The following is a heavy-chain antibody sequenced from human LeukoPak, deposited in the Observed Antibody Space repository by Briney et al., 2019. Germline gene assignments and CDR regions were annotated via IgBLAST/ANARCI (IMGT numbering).Heavy chain of an antibody. D-gene: IGHD1-14*01. V-gene: IGHV3-23*01. CDR2: IYGSGGAS. Sequence: GGSLRLSCAASGFTFSTYTMNWVRQAPGKGLEWVSGIYGSGGASFYADSVKGRFTISRDNSQNTVFLQMDSLRDEDTALYYCAKDLRKDGIWAIDYWGQGTLVTVSS. CDR3: AKDLRKDGIWAIDY. CDR1: GFTFSTYT. J-gene: IGHJ4*02.